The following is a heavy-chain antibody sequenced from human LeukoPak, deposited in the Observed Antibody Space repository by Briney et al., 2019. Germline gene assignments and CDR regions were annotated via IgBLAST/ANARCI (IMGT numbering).Heavy chain of an antibody. CDR1: GGSVSGYY. CDR2: VYYSGST. CDR3: ARARTYSSSWYGYFQH. Sequence: PSETLSLTCVVSGGSVSGYYWGWIRQPPGRGLEWIGYVYYSGSTNYNPSFKSRITISVDTSRNQFSLQLSSVTAADTAVYYCARARTYSSSWYGYFQHWGQGTLVTVSS. V-gene: IGHV4-59*02. D-gene: IGHD6-13*01. J-gene: IGHJ1*01.